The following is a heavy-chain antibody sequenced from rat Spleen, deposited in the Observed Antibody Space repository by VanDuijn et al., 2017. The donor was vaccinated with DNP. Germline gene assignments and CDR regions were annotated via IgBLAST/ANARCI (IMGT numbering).Heavy chain of an antibody. V-gene: IGHV5-25*01. CDR3: ARVGDYHDGGDGDVLDV. J-gene: IGHJ4*01. D-gene: IGHD1-12*02. CDR1: GFTFSDYY. CDR2: ITSSGGST. Sequence: EVQLVESGGGLVQPGRSLKLSCAASGFTFSDYYMAWVRQAPTKGLEWVASITSSGGSTNYRDSVKGRFTIPRDNAKNTLYLQMNSLRSEDTATYYCARVGDYHDGGDGDVLDVWGQGTSVTVSS.